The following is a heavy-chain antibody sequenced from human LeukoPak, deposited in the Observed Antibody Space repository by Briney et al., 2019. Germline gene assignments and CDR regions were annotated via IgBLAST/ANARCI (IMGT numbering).Heavy chain of an antibody. J-gene: IGHJ4*02. CDR2: IKPSNGDT. V-gene: IGHV1-2*02. CDR1: GYNFSGHY. D-gene: IGHD1-26*01. CDR3: ASPPLSSAMYYAH. Sequence: ASVKVSCKASGYNFSGHYMHCVRQAPGQGLEWMGWIKPSNGDTKYAQNFQGRVTMTRDTSISTAYMELSSLRSDDTAVYYCASPPLSSAMYYAHWGQGTLVTVSS.